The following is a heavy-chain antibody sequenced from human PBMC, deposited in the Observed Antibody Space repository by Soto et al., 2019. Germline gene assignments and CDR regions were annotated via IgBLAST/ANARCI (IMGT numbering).Heavy chain of an antibody. CDR2: INAANGNT. CDR1: GYTFTNFA. J-gene: IGHJ5*02. D-gene: IGHD2-8*01. Sequence: QVQLVQSGAEVKKPGASVKVSCKASGYTFTNFAIHWVRQAPGQRLEWMGWINAANGNTKYSQNFQGRLTITRDTSASTAYMELSSLRSEDTAVYYCARYPLGYVWWCDPWGQGTLVNVSS. CDR3: ARYPLGYVWWCDP. V-gene: IGHV1-3*01.